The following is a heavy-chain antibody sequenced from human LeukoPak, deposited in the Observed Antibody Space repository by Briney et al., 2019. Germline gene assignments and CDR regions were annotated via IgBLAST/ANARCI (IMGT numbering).Heavy chain of an antibody. Sequence: PGGSLRLSCAASGFTFSSYAFNWVRQTPGKGLEWVSAISNDGINTYSADSVKGRFTFSRDNSKDTLYLQMNSLRVEDTALYYCARDLGYCTNGVCHTRFDYWGQGTLVAVSS. CDR1: GFTFSSYA. CDR3: ARDLGYCTNGVCHTRFDY. J-gene: IGHJ4*02. CDR2: ISNDGINT. V-gene: IGHV3-23*01. D-gene: IGHD2-8*01.